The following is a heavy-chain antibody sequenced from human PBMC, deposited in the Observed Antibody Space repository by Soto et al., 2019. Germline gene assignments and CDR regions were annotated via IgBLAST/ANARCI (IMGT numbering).Heavy chain of an antibody. CDR1: GFAFSSYS. CDR2: ISSSSSYI. Sequence: PGGSLRLCCAASGFAFSSYSRNWVRQAPGKGLEWVSSISSSSSYIYYADSVKGRFTISRDNAKNSLYLQMNSLRAEDTAVYYCARDGGTAATGTTPLGPWRQGT. D-gene: IGHD6-13*01. CDR3: ARDGGTAATGTTPLGP. J-gene: IGHJ5*02. V-gene: IGHV3-21*01.